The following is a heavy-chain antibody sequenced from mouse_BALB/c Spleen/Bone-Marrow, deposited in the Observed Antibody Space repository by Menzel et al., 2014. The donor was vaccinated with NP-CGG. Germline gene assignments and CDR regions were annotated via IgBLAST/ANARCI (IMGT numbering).Heavy chain of an antibody. V-gene: IGHV5-4*02. J-gene: IGHJ4*01. CDR2: ISDGGSYT. CDR3: ARYGSSPYAMDY. CDR1: GFTFSDYY. D-gene: IGHD1-1*01. Sequence: EVQLVESGGGLVKPGGSLKLSCAASGFTFSDYYMYWVRQTPEKRLEWVATISDGGSYTYYPDSVKGRFTISRDNAKNNLYLQRSSLKSEDTAMYYCARYGSSPYAMDYWGQGTSVTVSS.